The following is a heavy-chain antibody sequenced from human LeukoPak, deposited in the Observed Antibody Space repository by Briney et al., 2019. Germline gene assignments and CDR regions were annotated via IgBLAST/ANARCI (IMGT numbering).Heavy chain of an antibody. CDR1: GGSVSSYY. J-gene: IGHJ3*02. D-gene: IGHD5-18*01. Sequence: SETLSLTCTVSGGSVSSYYWSWIRQPPGKGLEWIGYIYYSGSTNYNPSLKSRVTISVDTSKNQFSLKLSSVTAADTAVYYCARSRSGYSYDHAAFDIWGQGTMVTVSS. CDR3: ARSRSGYSYDHAAFDI. V-gene: IGHV4-59*02. CDR2: IYYSGST.